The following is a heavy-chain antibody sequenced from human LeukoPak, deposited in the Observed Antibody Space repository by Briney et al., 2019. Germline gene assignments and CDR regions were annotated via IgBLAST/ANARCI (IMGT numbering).Heavy chain of an antibody. V-gene: IGHV3-30-3*01. Sequence: PGRSLRLSCAASGFTFSSYAMHWVRQAPGKGLEWVAVISYDGSNKYYADSVKGRFTISRDNSKNTLYLQMNSLRAEDTAVYYCARDKKLSGVVTLNGLDYWGQGTLVTVSS. D-gene: IGHD3-3*01. CDR2: ISYDGSNK. CDR3: ARDKKLSGVVTLNGLDY. J-gene: IGHJ4*02. CDR1: GFTFSSYA.